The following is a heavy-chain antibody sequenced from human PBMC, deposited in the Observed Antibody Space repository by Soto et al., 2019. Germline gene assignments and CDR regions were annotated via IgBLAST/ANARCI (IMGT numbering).Heavy chain of an antibody. J-gene: IGHJ3*01. D-gene: IGHD3-16*01. CDR3: ARVDRGGFDL. CDR1: GFTFDYYW. CDR2: IHSDGTRK. Sequence: EVQLVESGGGLVQPGESLRLYCAASGFTFDYYWMHWVRQVPGQVLVWVSRIHSDGTRKTYENSVKGRFTISRDNAKKTLDLQMNSLRADDRAVSYCARVDRGGFDLWGQGTVVTVSS. V-gene: IGHV3-74*01.